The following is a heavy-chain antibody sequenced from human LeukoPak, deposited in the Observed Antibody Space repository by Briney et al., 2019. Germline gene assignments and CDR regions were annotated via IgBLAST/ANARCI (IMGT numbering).Heavy chain of an antibody. V-gene: IGHV1-69*06. J-gene: IGHJ6*03. CDR2: IIPIFGTA. CDR3: ARALDYDFWSGYLVGARYYYYYYYMDV. CDR1: GGTFSSYA. D-gene: IGHD3-3*01. Sequence: ASVKVSCKASGGTFSSYAISWVRQAPGQGLEWMGGIIPIFGTANYAQKFQGRVTITADKSMSTAYMELSSLRSEDTAVYYCARALDYDFWSGYLVGARYYYYYYYMDVWGKGTTVTVSS.